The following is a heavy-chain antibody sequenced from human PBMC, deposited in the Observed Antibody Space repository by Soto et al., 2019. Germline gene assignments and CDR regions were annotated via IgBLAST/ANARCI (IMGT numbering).Heavy chain of an antibody. CDR3: ARVVEWLVSSGRFKNWFDP. V-gene: IGHV1-69*13. J-gene: IGHJ5*02. CDR1: GGTFSSYA. D-gene: IGHD6-19*01. Sequence: GASVKVSCKASGGTFSSYAISWVRQAPGQGLEWMGGIIPIFGTANYAQKFQGRVTITADESTSTAYMELSSLRSEDTAVYYCARVVEWLVSSGRFKNWFDPWGQGTLVTVSS. CDR2: IIPIFGTA.